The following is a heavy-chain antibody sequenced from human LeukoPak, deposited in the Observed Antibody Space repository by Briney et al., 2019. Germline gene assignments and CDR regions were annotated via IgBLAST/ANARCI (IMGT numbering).Heavy chain of an antibody. CDR2: IYHSGST. V-gene: IGHV4-38-2*02. D-gene: IGHD3-22*01. J-gene: IGHJ4*02. CDR1: GYSLSSGYY. CDR3: ARGANYYDSNGYYSPNFDY. Sequence: SETLSLTCTVSGYSLSSGYYWGWIRQPPGKGLEWIGSIYHSGSTYYNPSLKSRVTISVDTSKNQFSLKLSSVTAADTAVYYCARGANYYDSNGYYSPNFDYWGQGTLVTVSS.